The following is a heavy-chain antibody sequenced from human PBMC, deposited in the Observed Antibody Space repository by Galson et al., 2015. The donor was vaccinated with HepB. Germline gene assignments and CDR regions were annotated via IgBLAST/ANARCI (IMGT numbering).Heavy chain of an antibody. D-gene: IGHD2-2*01. J-gene: IGHJ5*02. Sequence: SLRLSCAASGFTFGDYAMSWFRQAPGKGLEWVGFIRSKAFGGTTEYAASVKGRFTISRDDSKSIAYLQMNSLKTEDTAVYYCTRDLVSAAKFHWFDPWGQGTLVTVSS. CDR2: IRSKAFGGTT. V-gene: IGHV3-49*03. CDR3: TRDLVSAAKFHWFDP. CDR1: GFTFGDYA.